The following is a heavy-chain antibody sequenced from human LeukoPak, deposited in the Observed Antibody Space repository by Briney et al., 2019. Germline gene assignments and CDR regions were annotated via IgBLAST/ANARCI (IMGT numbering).Heavy chain of an antibody. CDR2: INHSGST. V-gene: IGHV4-34*01. CDR3: ARVVNYYYYYYMDV. CDR1: GGSFSGYY. J-gene: IGHJ6*03. D-gene: IGHD3-22*01. Sequence: SETLSLTCAVYGGSFSGYYWSWIRQPPGKWLEWIGEINHSGSTNYNPSLKSRVTISVDTSKNQFSLKLSSVTAADTAVYYCARVVNYYYYYYMDVWGKGTTVTVSS.